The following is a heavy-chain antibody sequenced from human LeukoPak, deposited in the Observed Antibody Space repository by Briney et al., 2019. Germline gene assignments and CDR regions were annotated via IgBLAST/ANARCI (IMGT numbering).Heavy chain of an antibody. CDR1: GDSVSSNSAA. CDR3: TRDSGLGNDAFDV. V-gene: IGHV6-1*01. D-gene: IGHD3-10*01. J-gene: IGHJ3*01. CDR2: TYYRSKWFY. Sequence: SQTLSLTCATSGDSVSSNSAAWDWIRQSPSRGLEWLGRTYYRSKWFYDYAVSVKSRITINPDTSKNQFSLLLNSVTPEDTAVYYCTRDSGLGNDAFDVWGQGTMVTVSS.